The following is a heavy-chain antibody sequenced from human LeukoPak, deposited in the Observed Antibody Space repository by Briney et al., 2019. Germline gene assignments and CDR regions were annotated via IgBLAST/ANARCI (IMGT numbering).Heavy chain of an antibody. V-gene: IGHV1-2*02. D-gene: IGHD3-22*01. CDR1: GYTFTGYY. Sequence: ASVKVSCKASGYTFTGYYMHWVRQAPGQGLEWMGWINPNSGGTNYAQKFQGRVTMTRDTSISTAYMELSRLRSEGTAVYYCARGHDSHRRSAFDIWGQGTMVTVSS. CDR2: INPNSGGT. CDR3: ARGHDSHRRSAFDI. J-gene: IGHJ3*02.